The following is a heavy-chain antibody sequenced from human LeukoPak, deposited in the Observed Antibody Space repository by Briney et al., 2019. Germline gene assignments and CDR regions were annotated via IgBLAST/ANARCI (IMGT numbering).Heavy chain of an antibody. D-gene: IGHD2-15*01. CDR2: ISSNGGST. Sequence: GGSLRLSCAASGFTFSSYAMHWVRQAPGKGLEYVSAISSNGGSTYYANSVKGRFTISRDNSKNTLYLQMGSLRAEDMAVYYCASLAGGSWPDFDYWGQGTLVTVSS. CDR1: GFTFSSYA. V-gene: IGHV3-64*01. CDR3: ASLAGGSWPDFDY. J-gene: IGHJ4*02.